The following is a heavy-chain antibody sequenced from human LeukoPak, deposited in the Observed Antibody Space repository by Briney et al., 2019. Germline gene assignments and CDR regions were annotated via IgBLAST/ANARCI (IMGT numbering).Heavy chain of an antibody. V-gene: IGHV3-7*01. CDR1: GFTFSTYW. CDR3: ARVRTTGSYYGMDV. D-gene: IGHD3-10*01. CDR2: IKEDESEK. Sequence: GGSLRLSCAASGFTFSTYWMSWVRQAPGKGLEWVANIKEDESEKCYVDSVKGRFTISRDNAQNSLNLQMNSLRPEDTAMYYCARVRTTGSYYGMDVWGQGTTVTVSS. J-gene: IGHJ6*02.